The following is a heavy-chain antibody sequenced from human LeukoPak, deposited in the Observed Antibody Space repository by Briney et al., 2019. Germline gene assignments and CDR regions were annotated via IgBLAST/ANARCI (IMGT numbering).Heavy chain of an antibody. Sequence: GGSLRLSCAASGFTFSSYGMHWVRQAPGKGLEWVAFIRYDGSNKYYADSVKGRFTISRDNSKNTLYLQMNSLRAEDTAVYYCARAPDYGDYVPDAFDIWGQGTMVTVSS. V-gene: IGHV3-30*02. CDR2: IRYDGSNK. J-gene: IGHJ3*02. D-gene: IGHD4-17*01. CDR3: ARAPDYGDYVPDAFDI. CDR1: GFTFSSYG.